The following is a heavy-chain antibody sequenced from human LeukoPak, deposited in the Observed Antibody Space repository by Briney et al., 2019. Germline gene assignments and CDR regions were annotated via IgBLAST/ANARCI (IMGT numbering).Heavy chain of an antibody. CDR1: GYTFTGYY. CDR2: INPNSGGT. Sequence: EASVKVSCKASGYTFTGYYMHWVRQAPGQGLEWMGWINPNSGGTIYAQKFQGRVTMTRDTSIITAYMELSRLRSDDTAVYYCARSFYDILTGYYSVAGYWGQGTLVTVSS. CDR3: ARSFYDILTGYYSVAGY. V-gene: IGHV1-2*02. J-gene: IGHJ4*02. D-gene: IGHD3-9*01.